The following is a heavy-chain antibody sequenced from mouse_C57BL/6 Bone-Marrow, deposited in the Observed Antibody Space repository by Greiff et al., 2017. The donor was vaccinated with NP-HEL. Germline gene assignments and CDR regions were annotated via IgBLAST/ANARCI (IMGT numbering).Heavy chain of an antibody. V-gene: IGHV5-6*01. CDR3: ARQAYYSNPFAY. D-gene: IGHD2-5*01. J-gene: IGHJ3*01. Sequence: DVQLVESGGDLVKPGGSLKLSCAASGFTFSSYGMSWVRQTPDKRLEWVATISSGGSYTYYPDSVKGRFTISRDNAKNTLYLQMSSLKSEDTAMYYCARQAYYSNPFAYWGQGTLVTVSA. CDR2: ISSGGSYT. CDR1: GFTFSSYG.